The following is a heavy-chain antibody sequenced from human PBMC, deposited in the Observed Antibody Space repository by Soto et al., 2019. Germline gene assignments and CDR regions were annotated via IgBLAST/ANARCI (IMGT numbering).Heavy chain of an antibody. Sequence: ASVKVSCKASGYTFTTFAMHWVRQAPGQRLEWMGWINAGNGNTKYSQKFQGRVTITRDTSASTAYMELSSLRSEDTAVYYCARVPLYISDWHRFDYWGQRTLVTVSS. CDR3: ARVPLYISDWHRFDY. CDR1: GYTFTTFA. D-gene: IGHD6-19*01. J-gene: IGHJ4*02. V-gene: IGHV1-3*01. CDR2: INAGNGNT.